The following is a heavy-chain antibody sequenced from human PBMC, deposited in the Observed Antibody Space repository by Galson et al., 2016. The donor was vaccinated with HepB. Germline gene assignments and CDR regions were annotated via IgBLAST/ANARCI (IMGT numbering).Heavy chain of an antibody. D-gene: IGHD1-14*01. CDR3: GRDQAANQIIDY. J-gene: IGHJ4*02. CDR1: GFTFDSYG. CDR2: IWYDGSKT. V-gene: IGHV3-33*01. Sequence: SLRLSCAASGFTFDSYGMHWVRQSPGKGLEWVAIIWYDGSKTYYADSVKGRFIISRDSPKNAVYLQLNSLRVEDTAVYYCGRDQAANQIIDYWGQGTLVTVSS.